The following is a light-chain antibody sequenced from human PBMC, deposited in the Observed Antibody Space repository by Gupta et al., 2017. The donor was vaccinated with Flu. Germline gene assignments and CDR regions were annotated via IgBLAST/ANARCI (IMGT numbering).Light chain of an antibody. J-gene: IGKJ1*01. CDR3: KHRSRCPLT. CDR1: ESLVYSDGYSY. Sequence: DAVMPQSPLSLPVTLGQPASISCTSSESLVYSDGYSYVSWFHQRPGHSTRLLIDKASNRDSVVPDISGGSGSSKDFTLTISRLEAEDVGVYYGKHRSRCPLTFGQGTKVE. V-gene: IGKV2-30*01. CDR2: KAS.